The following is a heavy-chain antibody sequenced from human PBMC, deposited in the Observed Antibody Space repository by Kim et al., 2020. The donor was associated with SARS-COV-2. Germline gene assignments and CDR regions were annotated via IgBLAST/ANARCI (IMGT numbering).Heavy chain of an antibody. J-gene: IGHJ5*02. CDR1: GGSISSYY. V-gene: IGHV4-59*01. CDR3: ARGGVSTDYYGSGSLFDP. D-gene: IGHD3-10*01. Sequence: SETLSLTCTVSGGSISSYYWSWIRQPPGKGLEWIGYIYYSGSTNYNPSLKSRVTISVDTSKNQFSLKLSSVTAADTAVYYCARGGVSTDYYGSGSLFDP. CDR2: IYYSGST.